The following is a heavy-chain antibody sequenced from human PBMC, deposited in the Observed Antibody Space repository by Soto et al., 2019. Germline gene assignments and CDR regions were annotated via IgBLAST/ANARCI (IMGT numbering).Heavy chain of an antibody. Sequence: PGGSLRLSCAASGFTFSDHYMDWVRQAPGKGLEWVGRSRDKVHSHTTEYAASVKGRFTISRGDSENSLYLQMNSLKTEDTAVYYCARGVGSTGYFDYWGQGNLVTVSS. CDR2: SRDKVHSHTT. J-gene: IGHJ4*02. CDR1: GFTFSDHY. D-gene: IGHD4-17*01. V-gene: IGHV3-72*01. CDR3: ARGVGSTGYFDY.